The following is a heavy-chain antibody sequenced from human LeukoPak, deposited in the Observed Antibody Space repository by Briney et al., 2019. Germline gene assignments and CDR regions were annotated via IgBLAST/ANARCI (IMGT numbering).Heavy chain of an antibody. CDR2: IHPNSGGT. V-gene: IGHV1-2*02. Sequence: EASVKVSCKASGYTFTDYYMHWVRQAPGQGLEWMGWIHPNSGGTNYGQKFQGRVTMTRDTSISIGYMELSRLIAYMELRSLRSDDTAVYYCARALMVRGVIGWFDPWGQGTLVTVSS. D-gene: IGHD3-10*01. CDR3: ARALMVRGVIGWFDP. CDR1: GYTFTDYY. J-gene: IGHJ5*02.